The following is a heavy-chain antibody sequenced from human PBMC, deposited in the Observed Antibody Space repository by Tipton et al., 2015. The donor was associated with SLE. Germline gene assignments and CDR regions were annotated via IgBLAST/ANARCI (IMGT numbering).Heavy chain of an antibody. V-gene: IGHV3-23*01. CDR3: AKDHYDFWSGYSYVDY. CDR1: GFTFSSYA. Sequence: SLRLSCAASGFTFSSYAMSWVRQAPGKGLEWVSAISGSGGSTYYADSVKGRFTISRDNSKNTLYLQMNSLRAEDTAVYYCAKDHYDFWSGYSYVDYWGQRTLVTVSS. D-gene: IGHD3-3*01. CDR2: ISGSGGST. J-gene: IGHJ4*02.